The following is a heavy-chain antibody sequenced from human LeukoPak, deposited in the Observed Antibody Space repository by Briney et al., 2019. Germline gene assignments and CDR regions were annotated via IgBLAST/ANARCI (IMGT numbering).Heavy chain of an antibody. V-gene: IGHV4-34*01. D-gene: IGHD6-19*01. CDR1: GGSFSGYY. Sequence: SETLSLTCAVYGGSFSGYYWSWIRQPPGKGLEWIGEINHSGSTNYNPSLKSRATMSVDTSKNQFSLKLSSVTAADTAVYYCARLGGTEDDAFDIWGQGTMVTVSS. CDR3: ARLGGTEDDAFDI. J-gene: IGHJ3*02. CDR2: INHSGST.